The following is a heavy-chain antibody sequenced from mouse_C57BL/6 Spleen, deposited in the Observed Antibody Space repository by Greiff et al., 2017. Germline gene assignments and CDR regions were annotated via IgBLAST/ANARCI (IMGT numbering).Heavy chain of an antibody. V-gene: IGHV5-17*01. Sequence: EVQLMESGGGLVKPGGSLKLSCAASGFTFSDYGMHWVRQAPEKGLEWVAYISSGSSTIYYADTVKGRFTISRDNAKNTLFLQMTSLRSEDTAMYYCARGPIYYGNSYYFDYWGQGTTLTVSS. J-gene: IGHJ2*01. CDR2: ISSGSSTI. CDR3: ARGPIYYGNSYYFDY. D-gene: IGHD2-1*01. CDR1: GFTFSDYG.